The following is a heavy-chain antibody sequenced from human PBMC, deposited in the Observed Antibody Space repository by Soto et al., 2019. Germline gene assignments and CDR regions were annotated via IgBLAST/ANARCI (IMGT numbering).Heavy chain of an antibody. Sequence: PSETLSLTCAFYGGSFIGYYWSWIRQPPGKGLEWIGEINHSGSTNYNPSLKSRVTISLDTSKNQFSLKLSSVTAADTAVYYCARGRLELLWFGESQRWFDPWGQGILVTVS. CDR1: GGSFIGYY. CDR3: ARGRLELLWFGESQRWFDP. CDR2: INHSGST. D-gene: IGHD3-10*01. J-gene: IGHJ5*02. V-gene: IGHV4-34*01.